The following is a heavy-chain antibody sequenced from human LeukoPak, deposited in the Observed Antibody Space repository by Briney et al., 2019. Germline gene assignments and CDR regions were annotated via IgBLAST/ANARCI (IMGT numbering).Heavy chain of an antibody. V-gene: IGHV3-66*01. CDR2: IYSGGST. D-gene: IGHD3-22*01. CDR1: GFTVSSNY. Sequence: GGSLRLSCAASGFTVSSNYMSWVRQAPGKGLEWVSVIYSGGSTYYADSVKGRFTISRDNSKNTLYLQMNSLRAEDTAVYYCARGLDSSGYDFDYWGQGTLVTVSS. J-gene: IGHJ4*02. CDR3: ARGLDSSGYDFDY.